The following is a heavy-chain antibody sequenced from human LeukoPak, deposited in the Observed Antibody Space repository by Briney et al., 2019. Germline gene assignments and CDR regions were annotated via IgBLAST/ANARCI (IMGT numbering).Heavy chain of an antibody. D-gene: IGHD1-26*01. CDR3: ARDSGSYPHWFAP. J-gene: IGHJ5*02. CDR2: IFYSGIT. V-gene: IGHV4-59*01. CDR1: GGSISSYY. Sequence: SETLSLTCTVSGGSISSYYWNWIRQRPGKGLECIGYIFYSGITNYNPSLKSRVTISVDTSKKQFSLKLNSVTAADTAVYYCARDSGSYPHWFAPWGQGTLVTVSS.